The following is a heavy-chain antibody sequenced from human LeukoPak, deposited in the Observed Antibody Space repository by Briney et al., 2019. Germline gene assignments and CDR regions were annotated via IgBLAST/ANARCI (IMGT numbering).Heavy chain of an antibody. J-gene: IGHJ4*02. D-gene: IGHD2-15*01. CDR2: INTDGSTT. V-gene: IGHV3-74*01. Sequence: GGSLRLSCVGSGFTFSSYWMLWVRQAPGKGLVWVSRINTDGSTTSYADSVKGRFTFSRDNAKNTLYLQMNSLRAEDTAVYYCTRYLSGGFDSWGQGTLVIVSS. CDR3: TRYLSGGFDS. CDR1: GFTFSSYW.